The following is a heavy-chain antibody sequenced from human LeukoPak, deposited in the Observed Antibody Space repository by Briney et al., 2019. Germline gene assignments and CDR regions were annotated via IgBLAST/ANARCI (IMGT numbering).Heavy chain of an antibody. V-gene: IGHV3-30*03. Sequence: GGSLRLSCATSGFIFNNYDPHWVRQAPGKGLEWLATISRDGKRQFYTDPVKGRFTTSRDDSRNTLYLQMNSLRPEDTAVYYCARDRLNRAYCGNDCYSAAFDYWGQGTLVTVSS. CDR1: GFIFNNYD. CDR3: ARDRLNRAYCGNDCYSAAFDY. D-gene: IGHD2-21*02. CDR2: ISRDGKRQ. J-gene: IGHJ4*02.